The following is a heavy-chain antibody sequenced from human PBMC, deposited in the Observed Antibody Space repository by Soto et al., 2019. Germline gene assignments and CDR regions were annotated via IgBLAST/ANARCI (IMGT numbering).Heavy chain of an antibody. CDR2: IWYDGSNK. D-gene: IGHD2-2*01. CDR3: ARDAGYCSSTSCYGEYYYYYYGMDV. V-gene: IGHV3-33*01. J-gene: IGHJ6*02. Sequence: GGSLRLSCAASGFTFSSYGMHWVRQAPGKGLEWVAVIWYDGSNKYYADSVKGRFTISRDNSKNTLYLQMNSLRAEDTAVYYCARDAGYCSSTSCYGEYYYYYYGMDVWGQGTTVTVSS. CDR1: GFTFSSYG.